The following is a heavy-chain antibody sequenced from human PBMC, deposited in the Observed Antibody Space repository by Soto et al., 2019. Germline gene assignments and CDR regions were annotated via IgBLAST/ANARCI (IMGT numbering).Heavy chain of an antibody. V-gene: IGHV1-3*01. D-gene: IGHD3-22*01. CDR2: INAGNGNT. J-gene: IGHJ4*02. CDR1: GYTFTNYA. CDR3: AKEGGYQYYFDY. Sequence: ASVKGSCKASGYTFTNYAMHWVRQAPGQRLEWMGWINAGNGNTKYSQNFQGRVTITRDTSASTAYMELSSLRSEDTAVYYCAKEGGYQYYFDYWGQGTLVTVSS.